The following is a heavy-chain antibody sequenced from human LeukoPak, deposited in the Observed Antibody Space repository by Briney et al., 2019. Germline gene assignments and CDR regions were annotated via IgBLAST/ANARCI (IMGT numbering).Heavy chain of an antibody. J-gene: IGHJ2*01. Sequence: GESLRLSCAASGFTFRSYSMNWVRQAPGKGLEWVSSISSSSSYIYYADSVKGRFTISRDNAKNSLYLQMNSLRVEDTAVYYCARAEEDDDSSYWYFDLWGRGTLVTVSS. CDR3: ARAEEDDDSSYWYFDL. D-gene: IGHD4-11*01. V-gene: IGHV3-21*01. CDR2: ISSSSSYI. CDR1: GFTFRSYS.